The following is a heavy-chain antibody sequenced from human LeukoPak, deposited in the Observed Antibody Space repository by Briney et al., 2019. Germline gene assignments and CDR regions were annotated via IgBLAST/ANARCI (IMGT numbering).Heavy chain of an antibody. CDR3: ARGTPKTVGCDH. Sequence: PQTLSLTCTVSGGFISSGDYYWGSVRQPPGKGVEWHGYMYYSGSIYSNPSLKSRVTISVDTTKNLFSLKLRYFTAADPACLSRARGTPKTVGCDHWGQKTGVSVSS. D-gene: IGHD1-1*01. CDR2: MYYSGSI. J-gene: IGHJ4*02. V-gene: IGHV4-30-4*08. CDR1: GGFISSGDYY.